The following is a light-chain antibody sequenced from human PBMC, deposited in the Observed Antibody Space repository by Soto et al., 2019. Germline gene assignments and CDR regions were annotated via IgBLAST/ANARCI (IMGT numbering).Light chain of an antibody. Sequence: DIVMTQSPDSLSASVGDRVNITCRASRSIRNYMNWYQQKLGKAPKLLIYAASSLQSGVPSRFGGRGSGTDFALTISSLQPEDFATYYCQQGYSTPHTFGQGTKVDIK. V-gene: IGKV1-39*01. CDR3: QQGYSTPHT. CDR2: AAS. J-gene: IGKJ1*01. CDR1: RSIRNY.